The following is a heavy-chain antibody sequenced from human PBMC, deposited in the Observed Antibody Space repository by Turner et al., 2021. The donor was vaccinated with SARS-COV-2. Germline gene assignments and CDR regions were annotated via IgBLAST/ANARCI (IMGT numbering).Heavy chain of an antibody. D-gene: IGHD3-22*01. CDR1: GNSFTSYW. V-gene: IGHV5-10-1*03. CDR2: IDPSDSYT. CDR3: ATSGCLSTNWFDP. Sequence: EVQLVQSGAEVKKPGESLRISCKGSGNSFTSYWITWVRQMPGKGLEWMGRIDPSDSYTNYSPSFQGHVTISADKSISTAYLQWSSLKASDTAMYYCATSGCLSTNWFDPWGQGTLVTVSS. J-gene: IGHJ5*02.